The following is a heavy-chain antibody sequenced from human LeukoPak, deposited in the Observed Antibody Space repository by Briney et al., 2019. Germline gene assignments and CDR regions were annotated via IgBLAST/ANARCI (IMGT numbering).Heavy chain of an antibody. V-gene: IGHV3-13*01. CDR3: ARELVEPGLWYFDL. Sequence: GGSLRLSCAASGFTFSSYDMHWVRQATGKGPEWVSAIGSAGSTHYADSVKGRFTISRENAKNPLYLQMNSLTDGDTAVYYCARELVEPGLWYFDLWGRGTLVTVSS. CDR2: IGSAGST. J-gene: IGHJ2*01. D-gene: IGHD1-1*01. CDR1: GFTFSSYD.